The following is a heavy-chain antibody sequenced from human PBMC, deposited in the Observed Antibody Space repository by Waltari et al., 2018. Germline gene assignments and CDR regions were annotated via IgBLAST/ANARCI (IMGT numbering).Heavy chain of an antibody. CDR1: GDSIRSSSYY. Sequence: QLQLEESGPRLVKPSETLSLICSVSGDSIRSSSYYWAWIRQSPGKGLEYIASISYKGSTYYNPSFKTRATISVDTSKNQFSLKLSSVTAADTAVYYCARHQDWVVVSATWFDPWGQGTLVTVSS. D-gene: IGHD2-21*02. CDR3: ARHQDWVVVSATWFDP. CDR2: ISYKGST. J-gene: IGHJ5*02. V-gene: IGHV4-39*01.